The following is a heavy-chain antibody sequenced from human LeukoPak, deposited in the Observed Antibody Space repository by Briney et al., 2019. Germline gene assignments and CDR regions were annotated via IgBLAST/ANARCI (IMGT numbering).Heavy chain of an antibody. CDR1: GYSFTSYW. V-gene: IGHV5-51*01. D-gene: IGHD6-6*01. J-gene: IGHJ3*02. CDR3: ARRPYSSYYAFDI. Sequence: PGESLKISCKGSGYSFTSYWIGWVRQMPGKGLDWMGIIYPGDSDTRYSPSFQGQVTISADKSISTAYLQWSSLKASDTAMYYCARRPYSSYYAFDIWGQGTMVTVSS. CDR2: IYPGDSDT.